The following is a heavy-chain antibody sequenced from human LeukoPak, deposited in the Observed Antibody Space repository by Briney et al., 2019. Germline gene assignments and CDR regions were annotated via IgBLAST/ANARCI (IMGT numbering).Heavy chain of an antibody. V-gene: IGHV1-18*01. J-gene: IGHJ6*02. CDR2: ISAYNGNT. Sequence: ASVKVSCKASGYTFTSYGISWVRQAPGQGLEWMGWISAYNGNTNYAQTLQGRVTMTTDTSTSTAYMELRSLRSDDTAVYYCARELAASSWYGMDVWGQGTTVTVSS. CDR1: GYTFTSYG. D-gene: IGHD2-15*01. CDR3: ARELAASSWYGMDV.